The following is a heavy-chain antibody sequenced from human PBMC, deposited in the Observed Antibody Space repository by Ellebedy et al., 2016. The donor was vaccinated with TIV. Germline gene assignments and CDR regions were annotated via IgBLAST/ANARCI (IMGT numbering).Heavy chain of an antibody. CDR2: VSYDGSDK. D-gene: IGHD2-2*01. Sequence: PGGSLRLSCEASGFTFSAHGIHWVRQAPGKGLEWVAVVSYDGSDKSFAVSVRGRFAISRDDSRNTVHLQMNNLRPEDSALYFCAKDRNHIPGDTQGAVFDSWGQGALVTVS. J-gene: IGHJ4*02. CDR3: AKDRNHIPGDTQGAVFDS. CDR1: GFTFSAHG. V-gene: IGHV3-30*18.